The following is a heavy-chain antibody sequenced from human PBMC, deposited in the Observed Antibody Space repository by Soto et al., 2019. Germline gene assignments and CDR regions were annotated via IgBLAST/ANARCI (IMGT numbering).Heavy chain of an antibody. Sequence: GTLSLTCAVSGGSISSSNWWSWVRQPPGKGLEWIGEIYHSGSTNYNPSLKSRVTISVDKSKNQFSLKLSSVTAADTAVYYCARAGVPAAIYWFDPWGQGTLVTVSS. CDR1: GGSISSSNW. CDR2: IYHSGST. CDR3: ARAGVPAAIYWFDP. D-gene: IGHD2-2*02. J-gene: IGHJ5*02. V-gene: IGHV4-4*02.